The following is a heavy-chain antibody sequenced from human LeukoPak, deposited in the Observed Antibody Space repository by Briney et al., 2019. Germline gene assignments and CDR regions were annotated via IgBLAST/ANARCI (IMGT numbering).Heavy chain of an antibody. V-gene: IGHV1-2*02. J-gene: IGHJ5*02. CDR3: AREGSLVVPASWFDP. CDR2: INPNSGGT. Sequence: ASVKVSCKASGYTFTGYYMHWVRQAPGQGLEWMGWINPNSGGTNYAQKFQGRVTMTRDTSISTAYMELSRLRSDDTAVYYCAREGSLVVPASWFDPWGQGTLVTVSS. D-gene: IGHD2-2*01. CDR1: GYTFTGYY.